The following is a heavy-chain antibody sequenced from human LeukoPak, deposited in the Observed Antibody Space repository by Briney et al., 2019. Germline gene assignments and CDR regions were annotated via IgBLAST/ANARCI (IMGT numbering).Heavy chain of an antibody. J-gene: IGHJ4*02. D-gene: IGHD3-10*01. CDR3: ARDWRMVRGVIKGVIDF. CDR1: EFPFSTYD. Sequence: GGSLRLSCAASEFPFSTYDMHWVRQAPGKGLEWVAVISNDGSKAFYADSVKGRFTISRDNSKNTVYLQMNSLRAEDTAVYYRARDWRMVRGVIKGVIDFWGQGTLVTVSS. V-gene: IGHV3-30*04. CDR2: ISNDGSKA.